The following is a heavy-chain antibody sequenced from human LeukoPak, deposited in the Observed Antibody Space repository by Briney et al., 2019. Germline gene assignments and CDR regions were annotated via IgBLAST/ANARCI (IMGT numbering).Heavy chain of an antibody. D-gene: IGHD1-26*01. J-gene: IGHJ4*02. CDR1: GGSISSSSYY. CDR2: SYYSGST. Sequence: PSETLSLTCTVSGGSISSSSYYWGWIRQPPGKGLEWIGGSYYSGSTYYNPSLKSRVTISVDTSKNQFSLKLSSVTAADTAVYYCARHEDVLGSYYDPLGYWGQGTLVTVSS. V-gene: IGHV4-39*01. CDR3: ARHEDVLGSYYDPLGY.